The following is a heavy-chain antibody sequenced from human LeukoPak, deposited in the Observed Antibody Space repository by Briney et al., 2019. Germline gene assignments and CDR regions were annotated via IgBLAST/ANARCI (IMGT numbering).Heavy chain of an antibody. D-gene: IGHD5-12*01. CDR3: ARRQGTSGYDVDY. Sequence: GRSLRLSCAASGFTFSTHIMHWVRQAPGKGLEWVAVISYHGRDMFYADSVKGRFTISRDNSKNTLYLEMNSLRPEDTAIYYCARRQGTSGYDVDYWGQGTLVTVSS. CDR2: ISYHGRDM. V-gene: IGHV3-30*04. CDR1: GFTFSTHI. J-gene: IGHJ4*02.